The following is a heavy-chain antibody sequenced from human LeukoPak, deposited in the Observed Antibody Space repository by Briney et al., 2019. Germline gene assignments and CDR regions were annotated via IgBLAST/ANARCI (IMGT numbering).Heavy chain of an antibody. J-gene: IGHJ4*02. Sequence: GGSLRLSCAASGFTFRSYAMNWVRQAPGKGLEWVSAISADGDSTYYADSVKGRFTISRDNSKNTLYLQMNGLRPGDTAVYYCVKRRYCTSTSCHDFDYWGQGTLVTVSS. CDR3: VKRRYCTSTSCHDFDY. V-gene: IGHV3-23*01. D-gene: IGHD2-2*01. CDR1: GFTFRSYA. CDR2: ISADGDST.